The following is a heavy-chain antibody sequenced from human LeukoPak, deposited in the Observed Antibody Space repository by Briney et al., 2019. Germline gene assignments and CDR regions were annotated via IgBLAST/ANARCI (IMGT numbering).Heavy chain of an antibody. Sequence: GASVKVSCKASGYTFTSYGISWVRQAPGQGLEWMGWISAYNGNTNYAQKLRGRVTMTTDTSTSTAYMELRSLRSDDTAVYYCARDTKVVTAIPYGMDVWGQGTTVTVSS. J-gene: IGHJ6*02. CDR2: ISAYNGNT. CDR1: GYTFTSYG. V-gene: IGHV1-18*01. CDR3: ARDTKVVTAIPYGMDV. D-gene: IGHD2-21*02.